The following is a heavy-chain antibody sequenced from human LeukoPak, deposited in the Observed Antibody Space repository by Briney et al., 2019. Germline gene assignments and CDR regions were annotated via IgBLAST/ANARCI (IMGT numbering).Heavy chain of an antibody. V-gene: IGHV1-18*01. D-gene: IGHD3-22*01. CDR3: ARPYYDSSAPPYDY. J-gene: IGHJ4*02. CDR1: GYTFTSYG. CDR2: ISAYNGNT. Sequence: ASVKVSCKASGYTFTSYGISWVRQAPGQGLEWMGWISAYNGNTNYAQKLQGRVTMTTDTSTSTAYMELRSLRSDDTAVYYCARPYYDSSAPPYDYWGEGTLVTVSS.